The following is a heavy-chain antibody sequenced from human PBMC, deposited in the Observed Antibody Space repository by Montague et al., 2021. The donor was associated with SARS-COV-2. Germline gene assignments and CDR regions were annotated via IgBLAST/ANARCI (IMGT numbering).Heavy chain of an antibody. D-gene: IGHD3-16*01. Sequence: TLSLTCTVSGGSISSGSYYWSWIRQPAGKGLEWIGRIYTSGSTNYNPSLKSRVTISIDTSKNQFSLKLSSVTAADTAVYYCARSSILGAHRFDYWGQGTLVTVSS. J-gene: IGHJ4*02. CDR1: GGSISSGSYY. CDR3: ARSSILGAHRFDY. CDR2: IYTSGST. V-gene: IGHV4-61*02.